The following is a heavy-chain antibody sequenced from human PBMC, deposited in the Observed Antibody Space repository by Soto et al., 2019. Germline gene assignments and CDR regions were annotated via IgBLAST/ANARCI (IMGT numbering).Heavy chain of an antibody. J-gene: IGHJ6*02. Sequence: QVQLVQSGAEVKKPGSSVKVSCKASGGTFSSYAISWVRQVPGQGLEWMGGIIPIFGTANYAQKFQGRVTITADKSTSTAYMELSSLRSEDTAVYYCARDRIAAAGNLGYYYYGMDVWGQGTTVTVSS. D-gene: IGHD6-13*01. CDR3: ARDRIAAAGNLGYYYYGMDV. CDR1: GGTFSSYA. V-gene: IGHV1-69*06. CDR2: IIPIFGTA.